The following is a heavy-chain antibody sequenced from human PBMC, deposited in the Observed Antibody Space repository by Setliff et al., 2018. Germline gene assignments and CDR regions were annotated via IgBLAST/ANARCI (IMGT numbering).Heavy chain of an antibody. Sequence: SETLSLTCAVYGGSFSGYYWSWIRQPPGKGLEWIGEINHSGSTNYNPSLKTRVTISLDTSKNQFSLKLSSVSAADTAIYYCARSSNFWNGYLFDWWGQGSLVTVSS. D-gene: IGHD3-3*01. J-gene: IGHJ4*02. CDR3: ARSSNFWNGYLFDW. CDR1: GGSFSGYY. V-gene: IGHV4-34*01. CDR2: INHSGST.